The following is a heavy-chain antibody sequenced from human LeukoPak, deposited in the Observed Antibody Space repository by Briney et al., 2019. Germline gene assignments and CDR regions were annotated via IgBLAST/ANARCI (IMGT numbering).Heavy chain of an antibody. D-gene: IGHD2-2*01. CDR3: ARVSDCSSTSCPLYMDV. J-gene: IGHJ6*03. CDR2: ISSSSSYI. Sequence: PGGSLRLSCAASGFTFSSYSMNWVRQAPGKGLEWVSSISSSSSYIYYADSVKGRFTISRDNAKNSLYLQMNSLRAEDTAVCYCARVSDCSSTSCPLYMDVWGKGTTVTVSS. CDR1: GFTFSSYS. V-gene: IGHV3-21*01.